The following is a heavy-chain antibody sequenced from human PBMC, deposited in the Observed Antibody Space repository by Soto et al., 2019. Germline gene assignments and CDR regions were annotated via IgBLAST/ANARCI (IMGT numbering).Heavy chain of an antibody. CDR1: GFTFSSYA. Sequence: EVQLLESGGGLVQPGGSLRLSCTASGFTFSSYAMNWVRQAPGKGLEWVSVISGSGGSTYYADSVKGRFTISRDNSKNTLYLQMNSLRAEDTAVYYCASRTSGWYFDYWGQGTLSPSPQ. D-gene: IGHD6-19*01. V-gene: IGHV3-23*01. J-gene: IGHJ4*02. CDR2: ISGSGGST. CDR3: ASRTSGWYFDY.